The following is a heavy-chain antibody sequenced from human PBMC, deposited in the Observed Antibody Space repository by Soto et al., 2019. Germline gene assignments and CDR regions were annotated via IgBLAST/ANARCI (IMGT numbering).Heavy chain of an antibody. D-gene: IGHD2-2*01. V-gene: IGHV1-8*01. CDR1: GYNFIDYD. CDR3: ARLDCSSISCYGFPYWFDP. Sequence: ASVKVSCKASGYNFIDYDINWVRQSTGQGLEWMGWMTPNSGNTGYAQKFQGRVTLTRDTSIGAAYMELSSLKSEDTAMYYCARLDCSSISCYGFPYWFDPWGQGTLVTVSS. J-gene: IGHJ5*02. CDR2: MTPNSGNT.